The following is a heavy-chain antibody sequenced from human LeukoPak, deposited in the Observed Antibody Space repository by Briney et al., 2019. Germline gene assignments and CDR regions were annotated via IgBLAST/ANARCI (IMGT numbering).Heavy chain of an antibody. CDR1: GGSISSGGYS. J-gene: IGHJ5*02. V-gene: IGHV4-30-2*01. CDR3: ARGYCSSTSCSNWFDP. CDR2: IYHSGST. Sequence: SETPSLTCAVSGGSISSGGYSWSWIRQPPGKGLEWIGYIYHSGSTYYNPSLKSRVTISVDRSKNQFSLKLSSVTAADTAVYYCARGYCSSTSCSNWFDPWGQGTLVTVSS. D-gene: IGHD2-2*01.